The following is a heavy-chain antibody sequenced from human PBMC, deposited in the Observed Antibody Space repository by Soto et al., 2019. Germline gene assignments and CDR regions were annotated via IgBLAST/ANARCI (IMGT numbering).Heavy chain of an antibody. CDR3: ARDQVPAALLGGFDP. Sequence: ETLSLTCTVSGGSISSYYWSWIRQPPGKGLEWIVYFSYSGSTNYNPSLKSRVTISVDTSKNQFSLKLSSVTAADTAVYYCARDQVPAALLGGFDPWGQGTLVTVS. CDR1: GGSISSYY. V-gene: IGHV4-59*01. J-gene: IGHJ5*02. D-gene: IGHD2-2*01. CDR2: FSYSGST.